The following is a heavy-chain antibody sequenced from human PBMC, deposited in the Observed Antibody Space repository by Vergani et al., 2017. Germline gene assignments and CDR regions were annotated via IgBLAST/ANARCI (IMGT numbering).Heavy chain of an antibody. D-gene: IGHD6-13*01. CDR1: GFTFSSYE. CDR2: ISSSGSTI. CDR3: ARVFGLAAAGTWAFDI. Sequence: VQLVESGGGVVQPGGSLRLSCAASGFTFSSYEMNWVRQAPGKGLEWVSYISSSGSTIYYADSVKGRFTISRDNAKNSLYLQMNSLRAEDTAVYYCARVFGLAAAGTWAFDIWGQGTMVTVSS. J-gene: IGHJ3*02. V-gene: IGHV3-48*03.